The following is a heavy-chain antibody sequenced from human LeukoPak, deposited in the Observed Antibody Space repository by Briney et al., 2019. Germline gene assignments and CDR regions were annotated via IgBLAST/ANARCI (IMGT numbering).Heavy chain of an antibody. Sequence: GASVKVSCKASGYTFTGYYMHWVRQAPGQGLEWMGWINPNSGGTNYAQKFQGRVSMTRDTSISTAYMELSSLISDDTAVYYCVRGTNYYGYDHWGQGTLVTVSS. V-gene: IGHV1-2*02. CDR2: INPNSGGT. CDR1: GYTFTGYY. CDR3: VRGTNYYGYDH. D-gene: IGHD3-10*01. J-gene: IGHJ4*02.